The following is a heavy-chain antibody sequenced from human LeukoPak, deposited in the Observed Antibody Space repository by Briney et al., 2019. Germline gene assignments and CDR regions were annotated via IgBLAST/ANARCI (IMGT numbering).Heavy chain of an antibody. V-gene: IGHV4-31*03. J-gene: IGHJ3*02. CDR2: IYYSGST. CDR1: GGSISNGGYY. CDR3: ARRAAAGTNTAFDI. Sequence: SETLSLTCTVSGGSISNGGYYWGWIRQHPGKGLEWMGHIYYSGSTYYNPSLKSRVTISVDTSKNQFSLKLSSVTAADTAVYYCARRAAAGTNTAFDIWGQGTMVTVSS. D-gene: IGHD6-13*01.